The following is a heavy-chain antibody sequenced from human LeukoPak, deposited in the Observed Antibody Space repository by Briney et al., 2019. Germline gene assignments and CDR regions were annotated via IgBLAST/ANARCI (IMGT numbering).Heavy chain of an antibody. D-gene: IGHD6-6*01. Sequence: GSLRLSCAASGFSFSSYWMSWVRQAPGKGLEWVANIKEDGSEKYYVDSVKGRFTISRDNTKNSLYLQMNSPIAEDTAVYYCARVRGIAARLAYFDYWGQGTLVTVSS. V-gene: IGHV3-7*05. CDR2: IKEDGSEK. CDR3: ARVRGIAARLAYFDY. J-gene: IGHJ4*02. CDR1: GFSFSSYW.